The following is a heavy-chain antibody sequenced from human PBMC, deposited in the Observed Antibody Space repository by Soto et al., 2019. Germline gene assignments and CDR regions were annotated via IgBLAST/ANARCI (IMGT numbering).Heavy chain of an antibody. V-gene: IGHV1-69*08. CDR2: IIPIIGII. D-gene: IGHD4-4*01. CDR3: AGDPDSHYNDSHASSYP. J-gene: IGHJ5*02. CDR1: GGTFSTYT. Sequence: QVQLVQSGAEVKKPGSSVKVSCKASGGTFSTYTITWVRQAPGQGLEWMGRIIPIIGIINYAQKFQGRVTISADLSTGTAYMELTGQRSVDTAVYYCAGDPDSHYNDSHASSYPWGQGSLVTVSS.